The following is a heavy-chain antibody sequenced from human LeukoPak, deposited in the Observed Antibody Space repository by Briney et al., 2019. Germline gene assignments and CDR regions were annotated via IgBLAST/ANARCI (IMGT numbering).Heavy chain of an antibody. D-gene: IGHD6-6*01. J-gene: IGHJ4*02. CDR2: IYYSGST. CDR1: GGSISSGDYY. V-gene: IGHV4-39*01. CDR3: AGDGSSSSAANY. Sequence: SQTLSLTCTVSGGSISSGDYYWSWIRQPPGKGLEWIGSIYYSGSTYYNPSLKSRVTISVDTSKNQFSLKLSSVTAADTAVYYCAGDGSSSSAANYWGQGTLVTVSS.